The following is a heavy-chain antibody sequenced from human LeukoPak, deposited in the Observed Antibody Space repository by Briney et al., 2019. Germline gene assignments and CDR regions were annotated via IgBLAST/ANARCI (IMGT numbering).Heavy chain of an antibody. D-gene: IGHD2-2*01. Sequence: GASVKVSCKASGYTFTGYYMHWVRQAPGQGLEWMGRINPNSGGTNYAQKFQGRVTMTRDTSISTAYMELSRLRSDDTAVYYRARPPPPHCSSTSCRMTNDYWGQGTLVTVSS. J-gene: IGHJ4*02. CDR3: ARPPPPHCSSTSCRMTNDY. V-gene: IGHV1-2*06. CDR2: INPNSGGT. CDR1: GYTFTGYY.